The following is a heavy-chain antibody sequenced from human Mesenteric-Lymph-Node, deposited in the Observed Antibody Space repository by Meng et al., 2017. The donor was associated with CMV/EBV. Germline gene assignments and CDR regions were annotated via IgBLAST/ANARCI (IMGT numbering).Heavy chain of an antibody. Sequence: GESLKISCAASGFTFRDYYMSWIRQAPGKGLEWVAYISSSGTTVYHADSMKGRFTISRDNARKSLYLQMNSLRAEDTAVYYCARDFVVVGYYGMDVWGQGTTVTVSS. CDR2: ISSSGTTV. D-gene: IGHD2-15*01. CDR3: ARDFVVVGYYGMDV. V-gene: IGHV3-11*01. CDR1: GFTFRDYY. J-gene: IGHJ6*02.